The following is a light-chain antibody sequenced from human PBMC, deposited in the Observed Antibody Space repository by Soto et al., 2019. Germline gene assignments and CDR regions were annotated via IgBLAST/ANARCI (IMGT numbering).Light chain of an antibody. CDR2: HVS. CDR3: SSFAGGPYV. CDR1: SNDISGYNY. Sequence: QSALTQPRSVSGSPGQSVAISCTGTSNDISGYNYVSWYQQHPGRAPKLVIYHVSKRPSGVPDRFSGSKSGNTASLTISGLQAEDEADYYCSSFAGGPYVFGTGTKVTVL. J-gene: IGLJ1*01. V-gene: IGLV2-11*01.